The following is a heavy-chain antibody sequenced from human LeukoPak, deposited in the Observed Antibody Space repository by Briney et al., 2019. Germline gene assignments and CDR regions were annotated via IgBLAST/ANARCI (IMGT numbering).Heavy chain of an antibody. J-gene: IGHJ5*02. Sequence: PGGSLRLSCAASGFTFSSYDMHWVRQATGKGLEWVSAIGTAGDTYYPGSVKGRFTISRENAKNFLYLQMNSLRAEDTAVYYCARERSAAGIRWFDPWGQGTLVTVSS. CDR3: ARERSAAGIRWFDP. D-gene: IGHD6-13*01. V-gene: IGHV3-13*01. CDR2: IGTAGDT. CDR1: GFTFSSYD.